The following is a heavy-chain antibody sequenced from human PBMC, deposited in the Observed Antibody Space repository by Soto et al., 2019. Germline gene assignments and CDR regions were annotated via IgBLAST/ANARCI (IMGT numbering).Heavy chain of an antibody. V-gene: IGHV4-38-2*02. CDR2: IYHSGST. CDR3: ARDREYSSSPDFDY. Sequence: PSETLSLTCAVSGYSISSGYYWGWIRQPPGKGLEWIGSIYHSGSTYYNPSLKSRVTISVDTSKNQFSLKLSSVTAADTAVYYCARDREYSSSPDFDYWGQGNL. CDR1: GYSISSGYY. D-gene: IGHD6-6*01. J-gene: IGHJ4*02.